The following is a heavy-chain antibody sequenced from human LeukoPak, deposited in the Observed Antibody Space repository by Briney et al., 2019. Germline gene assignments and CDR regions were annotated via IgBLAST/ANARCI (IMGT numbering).Heavy chain of an antibody. Sequence: ASVKDCFKPGVYSFSYYYRYLLRPAPGQELEWMGWINPKTGGTNYAQKFQGRVTMTRDTSIRTAYMELSRLRSDDTAVYYCASGRMPLRFRTDCCGQATLVTVSS. D-gene: IGHD1-26*01. J-gene: IGHJ4*02. V-gene: IGHV1-2*02. CDR1: VYSFSYYY. CDR3: ASGRMPLRFRTDC. CDR2: INPKTGGT.